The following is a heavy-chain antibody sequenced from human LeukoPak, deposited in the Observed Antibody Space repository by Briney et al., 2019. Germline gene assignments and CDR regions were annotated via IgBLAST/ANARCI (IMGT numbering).Heavy chain of an antibody. V-gene: IGHV1-2*04. D-gene: IGHD3-10*01. CDR2: INPNSGGT. J-gene: IGHJ4*02. Sequence: ASVKVSCKASGYTFTGYCMHWVRQAPGQGLEWMGWINPNSGGTNYAQKFQGWVTMTRDTSISTAYMELSRLRSDDTAVYYCARDMRPHYYYGSGSYFDYWGQGTLVTVSS. CDR1: GYTFTGYC. CDR3: ARDMRPHYYYGSGSYFDY.